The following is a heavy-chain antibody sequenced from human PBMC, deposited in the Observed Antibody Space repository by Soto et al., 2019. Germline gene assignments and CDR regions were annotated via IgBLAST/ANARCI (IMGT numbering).Heavy chain of an antibody. CDR2: ISNDGSNK. V-gene: IGHV3-30*03. Sequence: QVQMVESGGGGVQPGRSLRLSCAASGFSFSTYGMHWVRQAPGKGLEWMAVISNDGSNKYYADSVKGRFTISRDNSKDTLFLQMNSLRGEDTAVYYCATVVRADRTSSNFYYYSGMDVWGQGTTVTVSS. CDR1: GFSFSTYG. CDR3: ATVVRADRTSSNFYYYSGMDV. D-gene: IGHD6-6*01. J-gene: IGHJ6*02.